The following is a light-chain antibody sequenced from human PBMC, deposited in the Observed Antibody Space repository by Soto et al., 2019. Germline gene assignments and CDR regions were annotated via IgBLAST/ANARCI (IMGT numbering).Light chain of an antibody. V-gene: IGKV3-20*01. Sequence: DIVLTQSPGTLSLSPGERATLSCRASQSVSSTYLAWYQQKPGQAPRLLIYGASSRAIGIPDRFSGSGSGTDVTLTISRLEPEDFAVYYCQQFGSSVSWTFGQGTRVEIK. CDR3: QQFGSSVSWT. J-gene: IGKJ1*01. CDR2: GAS. CDR1: QSVSSTY.